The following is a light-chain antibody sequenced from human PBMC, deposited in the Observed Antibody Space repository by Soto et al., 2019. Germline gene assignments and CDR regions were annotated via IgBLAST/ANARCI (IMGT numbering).Light chain of an antibody. J-gene: IGKJ5*01. CDR2: AAS. Sequence: IPLTQYPSSVFISVGYRVTITFRASQGISSWLAWYQQRPGKAPKLLISAASTLHSGVPSRFSGSGSGTDFTLTISSLQPEDFATYFCQQTNSWPVTFGEGTRPEIK. CDR1: QGISSW. CDR3: QQTNSWPVT. V-gene: IGKV1-12*01.